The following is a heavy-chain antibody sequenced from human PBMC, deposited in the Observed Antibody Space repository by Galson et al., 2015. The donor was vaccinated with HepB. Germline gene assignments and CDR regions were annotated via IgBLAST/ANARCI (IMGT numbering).Heavy chain of an antibody. V-gene: IGHV3-23*01. Sequence: SLRLSCAASGFTFSSYAMSWVRQAPGKGLEWVSAISGSGGSTYYADSVKGRFTISRDNSKNTLYLQMNSLRAEDTAVYYCANLGGGIAVAGKYWGQGTLVTVSS. J-gene: IGHJ4*02. CDR2: ISGSGGST. CDR3: ANLGGGIAVAGKY. D-gene: IGHD6-19*01. CDR1: GFTFSSYA.